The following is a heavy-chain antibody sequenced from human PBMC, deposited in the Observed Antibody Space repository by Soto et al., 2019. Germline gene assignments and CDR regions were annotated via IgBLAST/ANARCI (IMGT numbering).Heavy chain of an antibody. Sequence: PRLSCEVSGFVFSMYSMSWVRQTPGKGLEWVAKIPQEGVDGHYADSVKGRFTISRDNGKNSLYLQMNNLRAEDTAVYYCARDHLILPAHDFFYGSDVWGRGATVTVSS. CDR2: IPQEGVDG. CDR3: ARDHLILPAHDFFYGSDV. J-gene: IGHJ6*02. V-gene: IGHV3-7*03. CDR1: GFVFSMYS. D-gene: IGHD2-21*02.